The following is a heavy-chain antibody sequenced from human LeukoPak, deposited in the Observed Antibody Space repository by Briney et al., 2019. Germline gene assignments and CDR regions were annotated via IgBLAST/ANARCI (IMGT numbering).Heavy chain of an antibody. Sequence: GGSLRLSCAASGFTFGSYAMSWVRQAPGKGLEWVSYISSSSSTIYYADSVKGRFTISRDNAKNSLYLQMNSLRAEDTAVYYCARDTRHDYGDYLYWGQGTLVTVSS. J-gene: IGHJ4*02. CDR3: ARDTRHDYGDYLY. D-gene: IGHD4-17*01. V-gene: IGHV3-48*01. CDR2: ISSSSSTI. CDR1: GFTFGSYA.